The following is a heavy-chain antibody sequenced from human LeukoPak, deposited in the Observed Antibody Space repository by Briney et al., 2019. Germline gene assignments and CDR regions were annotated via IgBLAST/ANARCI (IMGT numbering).Heavy chain of an antibody. V-gene: IGHV5-51*01. CDR1: GYSFSSYW. D-gene: IGHD1/OR15-1a*01. J-gene: IGHJ3*02. Sequence: GESLKISCKGSGYSFSSYWIAWVRQMLGKGLEWMGLIFPADSDTRYSPSFQGQVTFSADKSIFTAYLQWNSLKASDTAMYFCAREGTGFDIWGQGTMVTVSS. CDR2: IFPADSDT. CDR3: AREGTGFDI.